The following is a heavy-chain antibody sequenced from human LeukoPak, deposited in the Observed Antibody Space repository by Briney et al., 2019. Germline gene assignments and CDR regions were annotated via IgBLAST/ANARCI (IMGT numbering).Heavy chain of an antibody. CDR2: ISSNGGST. CDR3: VKDIHYYGSGNYYNGYFDY. J-gene: IGHJ4*02. Sequence: PGGSLRLSCAASGFTFSSYEMNWVRQAPGKGLEYVSAISSNGGSTYYADSVKGRFTISRDNSKNTLYLQVSSLRAEDTAVYYCVKDIHYYGSGNYYNGYFDYWGQGTLVTVSS. V-gene: IGHV3-64D*09. CDR1: GFTFSSYE. D-gene: IGHD3-10*01.